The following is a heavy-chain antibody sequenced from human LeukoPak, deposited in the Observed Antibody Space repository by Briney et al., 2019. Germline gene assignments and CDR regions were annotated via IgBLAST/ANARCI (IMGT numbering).Heavy chain of an antibody. J-gene: IGHJ4*02. CDR1: GFTFSSYL. CDR3: ARVPPSIAVAGTEFDY. CDR2: INSDGSST. V-gene: IGHV3-74*01. Sequence: GGSLRLSCAASGFTFSSYLMHWVRQAPGKGLVWVSRINSDGSSTSYADSVKGRFTISRDNAKNTLYLQMNSLRAEDTAVYYCARVPPSIAVAGTEFDYWGQGTLVTVSS. D-gene: IGHD6-19*01.